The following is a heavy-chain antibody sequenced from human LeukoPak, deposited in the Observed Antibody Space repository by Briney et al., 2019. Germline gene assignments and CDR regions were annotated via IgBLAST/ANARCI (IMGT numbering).Heavy chain of an antibody. V-gene: IGHV4-59*11. CDR2: IYHSGST. Sequence: SETLSLTCTVPGGSISSHYWSWIRQPPGKGLEWIGYIYHSGSTSYNPSLKSRVTISVDTSKNQFSLKLSSVTAADTAMYYCARGLPCGSTSCPYYYYYMDVWGKGTTVTVSS. D-gene: IGHD2-2*01. J-gene: IGHJ6*03. CDR3: ARGLPCGSTSCPYYYYYMDV. CDR1: GGSISSHY.